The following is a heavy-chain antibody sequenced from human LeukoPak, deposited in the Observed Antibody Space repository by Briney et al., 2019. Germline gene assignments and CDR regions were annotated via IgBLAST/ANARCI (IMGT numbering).Heavy chain of an antibody. CDR1: GGSISSYY. V-gene: IGHV4-4*09. J-gene: IGHJ5*02. CDR3: ARFHADGVWFDP. Sequence: SETLSLTCTVSGGSISSYYRSWIRQPPGKGLEWIGYIYTSGSTNYNPSLESRVTISVDTSKNQFSLKLSSVTAADTAVYYCARFHADGVWFDPWGQGTLVTVSS. D-gene: IGHD3-10*01. CDR2: IYTSGST.